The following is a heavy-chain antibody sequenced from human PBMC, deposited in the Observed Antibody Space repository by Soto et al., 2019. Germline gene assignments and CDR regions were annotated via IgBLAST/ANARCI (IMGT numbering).Heavy chain of an antibody. CDR2: ISDSDDDT. Sequence: EVQLLESGGGLGQPGGSLRLSCTASGFTFRKYAMSWVRQAPGKGLEWISGISDSDDDTYYADSVRGRFTISRDNSKNTPYLQMISLRGDDTAVYYCAKDGGVSARYFDTWGQGTLVTVSS. CDR3: AKDGGVSARYFDT. CDR1: GFTFRKYA. J-gene: IGHJ4*02. V-gene: IGHV3-23*01. D-gene: IGHD2-8*01.